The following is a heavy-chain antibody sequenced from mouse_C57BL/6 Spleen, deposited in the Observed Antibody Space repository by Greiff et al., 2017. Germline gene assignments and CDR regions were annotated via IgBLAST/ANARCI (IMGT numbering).Heavy chain of an antibody. CDR1: GFTFSDYG. Sequence: EVKLVESGGGLVKPGGSLKLSCAASGFTFSDYGMHWVRQAPEKGLEWVAYISSGSSTIYYADTVKGRFTISRDNAKNTLFRQMTSLRSEDTTMYYCANPYYGSSSPFAYWGQGTLVTVSA. V-gene: IGHV5-17*01. CDR2: ISSGSSTI. D-gene: IGHD1-1*01. CDR3: ANPYYGSSSPFAY. J-gene: IGHJ3*01.